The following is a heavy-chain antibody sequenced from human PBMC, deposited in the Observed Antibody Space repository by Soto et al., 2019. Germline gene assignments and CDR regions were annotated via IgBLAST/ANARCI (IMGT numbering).Heavy chain of an antibody. CDR1: GFTFSSYA. V-gene: IGHV3-23*01. D-gene: IGHD2-8*01. CDR2: ISGSGGST. Sequence: EVQLLESGGGLVQPGGSLRLSCAASGFTFSSYAMSWVRQAPGKGLEWVSAISGSGGSTYYADSVKGRFTISRDNPKNPVYLHKTSVRAEDTAVYYCALSKAERVMVYAAYCGQGTLVTVSS. CDR3: ALSKAERVMVYAAY. J-gene: IGHJ4*02.